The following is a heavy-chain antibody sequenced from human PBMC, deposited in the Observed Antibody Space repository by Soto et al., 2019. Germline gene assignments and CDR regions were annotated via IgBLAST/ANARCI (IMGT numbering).Heavy chain of an antibody. J-gene: IGHJ4*02. Sequence: QVQLQESGPGLVKPSGTLSLTCAVAGGSIDTSNWWSWVRQSPGKGLEWIGEIYHTGSTTYNPSLESRVTISVEKSKNQLSLKLASVTAADTAVYYCARVAGLLAHYFDYWGQGTLVTVSS. V-gene: IGHV4-4*02. CDR2: IYHTGST. CDR1: GGSIDTSNW. CDR3: ARVAGLLAHYFDY. D-gene: IGHD2-15*01.